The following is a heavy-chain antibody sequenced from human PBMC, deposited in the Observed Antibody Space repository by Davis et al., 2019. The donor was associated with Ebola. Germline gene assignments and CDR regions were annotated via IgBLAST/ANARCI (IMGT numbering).Heavy chain of an antibody. D-gene: IGHD3-16*01. CDR2: ISYDGSNK. CDR1: GFTFSSYA. V-gene: IGHV3-30-3*01. Sequence: GESLKISCAASGFTFSSYAMHWVRQAPGKGLEWVAVISYDGSNKYYADSVKGRFTISRDNSKNTLYLQMNSLRAEDTAVYYCAREGMITFGGVMDYWGQGTLVTVSS. CDR3: AREGMITFGGVMDY. J-gene: IGHJ4*02.